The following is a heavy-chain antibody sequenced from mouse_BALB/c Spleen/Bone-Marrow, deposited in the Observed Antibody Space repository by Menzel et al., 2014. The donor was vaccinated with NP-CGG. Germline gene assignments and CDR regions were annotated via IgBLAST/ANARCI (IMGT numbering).Heavy chain of an antibody. V-gene: IGHV1-9*01. CDR3: ARASVDPYYFDF. D-gene: IGHD1-1*01. Sequence: VQLQQSGAELMKPGASVKISCKATGYTFSNYWIDWVKQRPGHGLEWIGEILPGSGTANYNEKFKGKAPFAADTSSNTAYMQSSGLTYEDSPLYFCARASVDPYYFDFWGQGTPLTVSP. J-gene: IGHJ2*01. CDR1: GYTFSNYW. CDR2: ILPGSGTA.